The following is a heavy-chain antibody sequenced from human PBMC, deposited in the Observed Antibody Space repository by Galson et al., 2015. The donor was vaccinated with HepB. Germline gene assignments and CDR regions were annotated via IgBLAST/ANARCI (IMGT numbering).Heavy chain of an antibody. CDR2: INPSGGST. D-gene: IGHD1-1*01. CDR3: ARALGYNDYYYYGMDV. J-gene: IGHJ6*02. Sequence: SVKVSCKASGYTFTSYYMHWVRQAPGQGLEWMGIINPSGGSTSYAQKFQGRVTMTRDTSTSTVYTELSSLRSEDTAVYYCARALGYNDYYYYGMDVWGQGTTVTVSS. V-gene: IGHV1-46*01. CDR1: GYTFTSYY.